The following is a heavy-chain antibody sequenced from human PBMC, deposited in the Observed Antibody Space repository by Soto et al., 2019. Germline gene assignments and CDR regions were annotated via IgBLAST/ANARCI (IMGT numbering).Heavy chain of an antibody. D-gene: IGHD2-2*01. Sequence: PSVTLSLTCALSGYSIRSSYYLVCIRQPPGKGLEWIGTIYHSGSTYYNPPLKSRLTIPVATSNNRFSLKLRSVTAADPAVYYCERKENTSNQVDCWG. J-gene: IGHJ6*03. CDR3: ERKENTSNQVDC. CDR2: IYHSGST. CDR1: GYSIRSSYY. V-gene: IGHV4-38-2*01.